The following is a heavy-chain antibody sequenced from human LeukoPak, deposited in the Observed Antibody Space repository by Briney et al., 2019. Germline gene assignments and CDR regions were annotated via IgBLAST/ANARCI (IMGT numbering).Heavy chain of an antibody. CDR2: LSHSVSS. V-gene: IGHV4-59*02. D-gene: IGHD2-2*01. J-gene: IGHJ3*02. Sequence: PSETLSLTCTVPGGSVSSYYWSWIRRPPGRGREWIAYLSHSVSSDSNPSLTSRVTTLVDTTKNQFSLNLTSVTAADTAVYYCARARYANAWYAFDIWGHGTTVTVSS. CDR1: GGSVSSYY. CDR3: ARARYANAWYAFDI.